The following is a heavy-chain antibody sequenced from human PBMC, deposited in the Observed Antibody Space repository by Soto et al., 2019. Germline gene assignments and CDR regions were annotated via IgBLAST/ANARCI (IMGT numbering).Heavy chain of an antibody. Sequence: QVQLQESGPGLVKPSQTLSLTCTVSGGSISSVGYYWNWIRQHPGTGLEWIGYIFYIGSTYYNPSLKSRGTISVDTSKNQFSLKLNSVTAADPAVYYCARRVFPWGQGTRVIVSS. CDR1: GGSISSVGYY. D-gene: IGHD2-8*01. J-gene: IGHJ5*02. CDR2: IFYIGST. CDR3: ARRVFP. V-gene: IGHV4-31*03.